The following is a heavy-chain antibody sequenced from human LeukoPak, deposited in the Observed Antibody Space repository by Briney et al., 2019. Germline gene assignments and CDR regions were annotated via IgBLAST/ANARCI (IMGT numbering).Heavy chain of an antibody. CDR3: ARDAYCSGGSCYFDY. CDR2: IYYSGST. D-gene: IGHD2-15*01. V-gene: IGHV4-39*07. J-gene: IGHJ4*02. Sequence: KPSETLSLTCTVSGGSISSSTYYWGWIRQPPGKGLEWVGSIYYSGSTYYNPSLKSRVTISVDTSKNQFSLKLSSVTAADTAVYYCARDAYCSGGSCYFDYWGQGTLVTVSS. CDR1: GGSISSSTYY.